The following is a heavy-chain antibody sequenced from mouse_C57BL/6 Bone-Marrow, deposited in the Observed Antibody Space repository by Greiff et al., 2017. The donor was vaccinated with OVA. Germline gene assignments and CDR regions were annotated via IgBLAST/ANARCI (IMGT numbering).Heavy chain of an antibody. J-gene: IGHJ3*01. V-gene: IGHV1-19*01. CDR1: GYTFTDYY. CDR2: INPYNGGT. Sequence: EVQLQQSGPVLVKPGASVKMSCKASGYTFTDYYMNWVKQSHGKSLEWIGVINPYNGGTSYNQKFKGTATLTVDKSSSTAYMELNSLTSEDSAVYYCARLDGYGGAWFAYWGQGTLVTVSA. D-gene: IGHD2-2*01. CDR3: ARLDGYGGAWFAY.